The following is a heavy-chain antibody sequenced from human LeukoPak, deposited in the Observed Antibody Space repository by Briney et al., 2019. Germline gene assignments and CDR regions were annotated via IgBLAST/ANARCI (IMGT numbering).Heavy chain of an antibody. CDR3: AKCPFYSSGWYRTSIDY. CDR2: ISGSGGST. V-gene: IGHV3-23*01. J-gene: IGHJ4*02. D-gene: IGHD6-19*01. CDR1: GFTFSSYA. Sequence: GGSLRLSCVASGFTFSSYAMSWVRQAPGKGLEWVSPISGSGGSTYYADSVKGRFTISRDNSKNTLYLQMNSLRAEDTAVYYCAKCPFYSSGWYRTSIDYWGQGTLVTVSS.